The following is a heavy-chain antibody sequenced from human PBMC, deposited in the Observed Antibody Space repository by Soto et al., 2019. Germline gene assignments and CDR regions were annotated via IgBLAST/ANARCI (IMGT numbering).Heavy chain of an antibody. D-gene: IGHD6-19*01. CDR3: VQAGSSAWPYYYGLDV. Sequence: GGSLRLSCSASGFTFSSSRMHWVRQAPGKGLERVAVISYDGRNKYYSYSVKGRFTISRDSSKNTLYLQIGSLRDEDKGVYYSVQAGSSAWPYYYGLDVWGQGTTVT. V-gene: IGHV3-30*18. CDR2: ISYDGRNK. J-gene: IGHJ6*02. CDR1: GFTFSSSR.